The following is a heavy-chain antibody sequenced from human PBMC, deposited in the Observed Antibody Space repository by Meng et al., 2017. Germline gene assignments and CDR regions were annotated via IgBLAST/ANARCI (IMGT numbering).Heavy chain of an antibody. CDR1: GGTFSSYA. CDR3: AREGPCGGDCSGFDY. CDR2: IIPIFGTA. D-gene: IGHD2-21*02. V-gene: IGHV1-69*01. J-gene: IGHJ4*02. Sequence: QLVQSGAEVKKPGSSVKVSCKACGGTFSSYAISWVRQAPGQGLEWMGGIIPIFGTANYAQKFQGRVTITADESTSTAYMELSSLRSEDTAVYYCAREGPCGGDCSGFDYWGQGTLVTVSS.